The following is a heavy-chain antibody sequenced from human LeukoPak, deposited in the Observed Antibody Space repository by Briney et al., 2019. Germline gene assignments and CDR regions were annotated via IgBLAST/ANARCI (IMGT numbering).Heavy chain of an antibody. CDR3: ARDPPPHYYDTSGYCYSYYYYGMDV. Sequence: PSRTLSLTCTVSHGSISGGSYYWSWIRQPAGKGLEWIGRIYTSGSTNSNPSLKSRVTQSVDPSKHQFFLKLSSLTAADPALYYCARDPPPHYYDTSGYCYSYYYYGMDVWGQGTTVTVSS. CDR2: IYTSGST. V-gene: IGHV4-61*02. CDR1: HGSISGGSYY. J-gene: IGHJ6*02. D-gene: IGHD3-22*01.